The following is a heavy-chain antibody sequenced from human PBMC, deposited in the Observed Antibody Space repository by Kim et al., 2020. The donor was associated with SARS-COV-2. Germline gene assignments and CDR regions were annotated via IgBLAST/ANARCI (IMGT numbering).Heavy chain of an antibody. CDR2: ISSNGGST. D-gene: IGHD2-2*02. J-gene: IGHJ6*02. Sequence: GGSLRLSCAASGFTFSSYAMHWVRQAPGKGLEYVSAISSNGGSTYYANSVKGRFTISRDNSKNTLYLQMGSLRAEDMAVYYCARVGTAVPPFDYYYGMDVWGQGTTVTVSS. CDR1: GFTFSSYA. V-gene: IGHV3-64*01. CDR3: ARVGTAVPPFDYYYGMDV.